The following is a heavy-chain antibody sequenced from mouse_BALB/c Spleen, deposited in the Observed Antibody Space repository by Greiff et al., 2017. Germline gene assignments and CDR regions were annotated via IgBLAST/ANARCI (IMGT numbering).Heavy chain of an antibody. V-gene: IGHV2-9*02. CDR1: GFSLTSYG. Sequence: VKLQESGPGLVAPSQSLSITCTVSGFSLTSYGVHWVRQPPGKGLEWLGVIWAGGSTNYNSALMSRLSISKDNSKSQVFLKMNSLQTDDTAMYSCDIPMTRGAWFAYWGQGTMVTVSA. CDR2: IWAGGST. J-gene: IGHJ3*01. D-gene: IGHD2-3*01. CDR3: DIPMTRGAWFAY.